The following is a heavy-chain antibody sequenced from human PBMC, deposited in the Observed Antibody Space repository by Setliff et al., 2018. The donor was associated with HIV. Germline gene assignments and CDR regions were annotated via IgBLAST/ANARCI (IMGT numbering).Heavy chain of an antibody. V-gene: IGHV4-61*09. CDR2: IYVGGSV. Sequence: SETLSLTCTVSGGSMNSDSYSWTWLRQPAGKGPELIGHIYVGGSVIYNPSLASRVTISMVPSKNQFSLDLSSVTAADTAKYYCARAKTIGVSAVFFDPWGHGRPVTVSS. CDR1: GGSMNSDSYS. CDR3: ARAKTIGVSAVFFDP. D-gene: IGHD3-3*01. J-gene: IGHJ5*02.